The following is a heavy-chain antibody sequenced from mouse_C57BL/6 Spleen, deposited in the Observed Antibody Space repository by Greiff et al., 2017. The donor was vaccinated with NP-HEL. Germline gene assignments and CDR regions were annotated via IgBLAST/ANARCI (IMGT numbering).Heavy chain of an antibody. CDR1: GYTFTSYW. D-gene: IGHD3-2*02. V-gene: IGHV1-55*01. CDR2: IYPGSGST. CDR3: ARWTAQAFYAMDY. J-gene: IGHJ4*01. Sequence: QVQLQQPGAELVQPGASVKMSCKASGYTFTSYWITWVKQRPGQGLEWIGDIYPGSGSTNYNEKFKSKATLTVDTSSSTAYMQLSSLTSEDSAVYYCARWTAQAFYAMDYWGQGTSVTVSS.